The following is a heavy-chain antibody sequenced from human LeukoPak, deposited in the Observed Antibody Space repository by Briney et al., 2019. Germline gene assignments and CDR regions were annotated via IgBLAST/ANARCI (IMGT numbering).Heavy chain of an antibody. Sequence: SQTLSLTCTVSGGSISSGTYYWSWIRQPAGKGLEWIGRIYSSGSTNYNPSLKSRVTISVDTSKNQFSLKLSSVTAADTAVYYCARGPYYDFWSGYQPNWFDPWGQGTLVTVSS. CDR1: GGSISSGTYY. CDR3: ARGPYYDFWSGYQPNWFDP. J-gene: IGHJ5*02. CDR2: IYSSGST. D-gene: IGHD3-3*01. V-gene: IGHV4-61*02.